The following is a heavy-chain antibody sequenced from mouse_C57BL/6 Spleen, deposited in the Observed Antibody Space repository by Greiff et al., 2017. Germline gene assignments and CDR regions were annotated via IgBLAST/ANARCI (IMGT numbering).Heavy chain of an antibody. D-gene: IGHD2-5*01. Sequence: QVQLQQPGAELVMPGASVKLSCKASGYTFTSYWMHWVKQRPGQGLEWIGEIDPSDSYTNYNQKFKGKSTLTVDKSSSTAYMQLSSLTSEDSAVYYCARGGDSNYVWVAYWGQGTLVTVSA. J-gene: IGHJ3*01. CDR1: GYTFTSYW. CDR2: IDPSDSYT. CDR3: ARGGDSNYVWVAY. V-gene: IGHV1-69*01.